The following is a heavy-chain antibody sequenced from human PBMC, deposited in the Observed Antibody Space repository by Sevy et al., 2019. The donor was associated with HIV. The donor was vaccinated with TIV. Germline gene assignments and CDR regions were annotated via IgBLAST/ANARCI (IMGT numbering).Heavy chain of an antibody. CDR3: AKDLAGPSRRYFDY. CDR2: IRYDGSDK. CDR1: GFTFSNFG. J-gene: IGHJ4*02. Sequence: GGSLRLSCTASGFTFSNFGLHWVRQVPGKGLEWVTFIRYDGSDKYYAASVKGRFTISKDDSKNTLYLQMDSLRAEDTAIYYCAKDLAGPSRRYFDYWGQGTLVTVCS. D-gene: IGHD2-2*01. V-gene: IGHV3-30*02.